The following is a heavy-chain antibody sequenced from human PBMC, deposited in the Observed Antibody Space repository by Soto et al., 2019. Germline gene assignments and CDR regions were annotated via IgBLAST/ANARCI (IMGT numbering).Heavy chain of an antibody. CDR3: ARGGSSWSGAWYFDL. CDR2: IYYSGSA. D-gene: IGHD6-13*01. V-gene: IGHV4-59*01. CDR1: GGSISHYY. J-gene: IGHJ2*01. Sequence: QVQLQESGPGLVKPSETLSLTCTVSGGSISHYYWSWIRQPPGKGLEWIGYIYYSGSANYNPSLKSRVLISVDASKHQFSLKLSSVTAADPAVYFCARGGSSWSGAWYFDLWGRGTLVTVSS.